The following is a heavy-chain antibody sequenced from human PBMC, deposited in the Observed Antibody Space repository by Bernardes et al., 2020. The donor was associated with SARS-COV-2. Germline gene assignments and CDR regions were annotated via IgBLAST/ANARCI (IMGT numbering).Heavy chain of an antibody. CDR3: ATSVATYYYGLDV. D-gene: IGHD6-19*01. Sequence: GGSLRLSCRGSGFSFTDAWMNWVRQAPGKGLEWVGRIKSNIDGGTTDYSALVKGRFIISRDESNNMVYLQMTSLKTEDTAVYYCATSVATYYYGLDVWGLGTTVTVS. CDR2: IKSNIDGGTT. CDR1: GFSFTDAW. V-gene: IGHV3-15*01. J-gene: IGHJ6*02.